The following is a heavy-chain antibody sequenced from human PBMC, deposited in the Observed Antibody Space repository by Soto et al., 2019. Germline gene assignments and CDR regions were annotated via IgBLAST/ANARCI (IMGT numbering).Heavy chain of an antibody. CDR3: VSGGVVPGGRHGY. Sequence: GGSLRLSCEASGFRFSRHWMSWVRQAPGKGLEWVANIKEDGSEKYYVDSVKGRFTISRDNAKNSLFLQMNSLRAEDTAAYHCVSGGVVPGGRHGYWGRGTLVTVSS. D-gene: IGHD2-2*01. V-gene: IGHV3-7*01. CDR2: IKEDGSEK. CDR1: GFRFSRHW. J-gene: IGHJ4*02.